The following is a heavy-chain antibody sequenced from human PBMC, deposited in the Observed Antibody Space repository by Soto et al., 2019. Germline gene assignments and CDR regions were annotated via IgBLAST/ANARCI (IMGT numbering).Heavy chain of an antibody. V-gene: IGHV4-38-2*02. D-gene: IGHD4-17*01. Sequence: SETLSLTCLVSGFPISSPYSWGWIRQPPGKGLEWIGSISHTGTTSYSPSLTSRVSVSVDTSKNQVSLKLTSVTAADTAVYFCARVTMVIRDSDHFGVDVWGHGTTVTVSS. CDR1: GFPISSPYS. CDR2: ISHTGTT. J-gene: IGHJ6*02. CDR3: ARVTMVIRDSDHFGVDV.